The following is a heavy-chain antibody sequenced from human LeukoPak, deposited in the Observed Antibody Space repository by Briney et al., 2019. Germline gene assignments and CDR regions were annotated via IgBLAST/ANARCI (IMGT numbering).Heavy chain of an antibody. J-gene: IGHJ4*02. CDR2: ISSSSSYI. Sequence: GGSLRLSCAASGFTFSSFSMNWVRQAPGKGLEWVSSISSSSSYIYYADSVKGRFTISRDNAKNSLYLQMNSLRAEDTAVYYCARTIGLAGPVLAFWGQGTLVTVSS. V-gene: IGHV3-21*01. CDR1: GFTFSSFS. D-gene: IGHD3-3*02. CDR3: ARTIGLAGPVLAF.